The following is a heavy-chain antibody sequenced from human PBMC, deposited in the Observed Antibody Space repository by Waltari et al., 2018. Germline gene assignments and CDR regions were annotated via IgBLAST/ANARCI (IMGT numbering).Heavy chain of an antibody. CDR1: GFTFSSYA. D-gene: IGHD3-22*01. J-gene: IGHJ4*02. Sequence: EVQLLESGGGLVQPGGSLRLSCAASGFTFSSYAMSWVRQAPGKGLEWVSAISCSGGSTYYADSVKGRFTISRDNSKNTLYLQMNSLRAEDTAVYYCAKDGDYYDSSGYQNWGQGTLVTVSS. CDR2: ISCSGGST. V-gene: IGHV3-23*01. CDR3: AKDGDYYDSSGYQN.